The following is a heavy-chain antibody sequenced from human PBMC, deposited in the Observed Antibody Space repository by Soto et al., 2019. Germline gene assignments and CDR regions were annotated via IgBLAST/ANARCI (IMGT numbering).Heavy chain of an antibody. CDR2: IKSKTDGGTT. J-gene: IGHJ6*03. CDR3: TTDPDCSSTSCYNTYYYYMDV. CDR1: GFTFSNAW. D-gene: IGHD2-2*02. Sequence: GGSLRLSCAASGFTFSNAWMSWVRQAPGKGLEWVGRIKSKTDGGTTDYAAPVKGRFTISRDDSKNTLYLQMNSLKTEDTAVYYCTTDPDCSSTSCYNTYYYYMDVWGKGTTVTVSS. V-gene: IGHV3-15*01.